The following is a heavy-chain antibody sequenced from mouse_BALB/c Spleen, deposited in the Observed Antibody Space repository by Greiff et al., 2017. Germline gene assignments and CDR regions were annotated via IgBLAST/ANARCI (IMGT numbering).Heavy chain of an antibody. Sequence: EVKVVESGGGLVKPGGSLKLSCAASGFTFSSYAMSWVRQTPEKRLEWVASISSGGSTYYPDSVKGRLTISRDNARNILYLQMSSLRSEDTAMYYCARGRATMITTDAMDYWGQGTSVTVSS. V-gene: IGHV5-6-5*01. CDR3: ARGRATMITTDAMDY. CDR2: ISSGGST. J-gene: IGHJ4*01. D-gene: IGHD2-4*01. CDR1: GFTFSSYA.